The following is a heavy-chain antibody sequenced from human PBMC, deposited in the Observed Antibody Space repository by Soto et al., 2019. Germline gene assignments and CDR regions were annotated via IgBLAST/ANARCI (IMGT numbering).Heavy chain of an antibody. CDR1: GYTYTNHD. Sequence: QVQLVQSGAEVKKPGASVKVSCKTSGYTYTNHDINWVRQAAGQGLEWMGWMSPKSGNTGFAQKFQGRVILTVNTATSTAYLELSSLTSEDTAVYYCARGDDFWSGRLDSWGQGTLVTASS. CDR3: ARGDDFWSGRLDS. J-gene: IGHJ4*02. V-gene: IGHV1-8*01. CDR2: MSPKSGNT. D-gene: IGHD3-3*01.